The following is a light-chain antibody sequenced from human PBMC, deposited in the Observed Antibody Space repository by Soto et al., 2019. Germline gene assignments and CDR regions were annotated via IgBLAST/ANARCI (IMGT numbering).Light chain of an antibody. V-gene: IGKV3-11*01. CDR3: QQRSNWPIT. Sequence: DIVLTQSPTTLSLSPGERATLSCMASQSVSRYLAWYQQKPGQAPRLLIYDASNRATGIPARFSGSGSGTDFTLTISSLEPEDFAVYYCQQRSNWPITFGQGTRLEIK. CDR2: DAS. J-gene: IGKJ5*01. CDR1: QSVSRY.